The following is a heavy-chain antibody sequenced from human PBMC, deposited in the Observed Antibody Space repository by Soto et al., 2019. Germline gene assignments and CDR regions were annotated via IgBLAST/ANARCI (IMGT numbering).Heavy chain of an antibody. D-gene: IGHD2-15*01. CDR3: TTVAGYCSVD. CDR2: VISYDGGTT. V-gene: IGHV3-15*01. Sequence: GGSLRLSCAASGFTFSTYTMHWVRQAPGKGLEWVAVISYDGGTTDYAAPVKGRFTISRDDSKNTLYLQMNSLKTEDTAVYYCTTVAGYCSVDWGQGTLVTVSS. CDR1: GFTFSTYT. J-gene: IGHJ4*02.